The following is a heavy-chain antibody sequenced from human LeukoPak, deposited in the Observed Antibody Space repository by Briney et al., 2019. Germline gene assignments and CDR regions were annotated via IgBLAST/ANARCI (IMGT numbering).Heavy chain of an antibody. CDR3: AGSDTTGYTPREWDYWYFDL. Sequence: GGSLRLSCEVSGFTFNSYVMSWVRRAPGKGLEWVSSFNGRGGYTFYADSVKGRFTLSSDNSKNTLYLQMNSLRAEDTAVYYCAGSDTTGYTPREWDYWYFDLWGRGTLVTVSS. V-gene: IGHV3-23*01. CDR1: GFTFNSYV. D-gene: IGHD1-1*01. CDR2: FNGRGGYT. J-gene: IGHJ2*01.